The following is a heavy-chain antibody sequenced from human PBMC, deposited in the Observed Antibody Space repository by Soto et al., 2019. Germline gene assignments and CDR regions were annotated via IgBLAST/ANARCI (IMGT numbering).Heavy chain of an antibody. CDR2: IYYSGST. D-gene: IGHD3-10*01. CDR3: ARGVTMVRGVIHTPYFDY. J-gene: IGHJ4*02. V-gene: IGHV4-31*03. Sequence: QVQLQESGPGLVKPSQTLSLTCTVSGGSISSGGYYWSWIRQHPGKGLEWIGYIYYSGSTYYNPSHERRVTISVDTSKNQFSLKLSSVTAADTAVYYCARGVTMVRGVIHTPYFDYWGQGTLVTVSS. CDR1: GGSISSGGYY.